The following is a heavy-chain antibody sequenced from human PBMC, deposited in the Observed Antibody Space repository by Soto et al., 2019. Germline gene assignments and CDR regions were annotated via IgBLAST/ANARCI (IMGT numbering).Heavy chain of an antibody. CDR1: GGSFSGYY. D-gene: IGHD2-15*01. J-gene: IGHJ4*02. CDR3: ARGDVVVVAATL. CDR2: INDSGRN. Sequence: QVQLQQWGAGLLEPSETLSLTCAVYGGSFSGYYWSWIRQPPGKGREWIGEINDSGRNNYNPSLKSRATISVDTSKNPFSQKLSSVTAADTAVYYCARGDVVVVAATLWGQGTLVTVSS. V-gene: IGHV4-34*01.